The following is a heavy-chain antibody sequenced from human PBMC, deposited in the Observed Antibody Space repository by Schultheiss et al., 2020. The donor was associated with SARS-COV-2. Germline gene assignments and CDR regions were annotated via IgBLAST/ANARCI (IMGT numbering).Heavy chain of an antibody. Sequence: SQTLSLTCTVSGGSISSGDYYWSWIRQPAGKGLEWIGRIYTSGGTNFNPSLKSRVTISVDTSKNQFSLKLSAVTAADTAVYYCARDNYYGSGSIDGMDVWGQGTTVTVSS. CDR3: ARDNYYGSGSIDGMDV. D-gene: IGHD3-10*01. CDR2: IYTSGGT. CDR1: GGSISSGDYY. V-gene: IGHV4-61*02. J-gene: IGHJ6*02.